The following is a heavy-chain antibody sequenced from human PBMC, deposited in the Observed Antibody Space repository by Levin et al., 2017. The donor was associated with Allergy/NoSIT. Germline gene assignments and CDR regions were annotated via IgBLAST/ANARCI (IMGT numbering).Heavy chain of an antibody. D-gene: IGHD3-10*01. V-gene: IGHV3-7*04. Sequence: GESLKISCAASGFTFSSYWMSWVRQAPGKGLEWVANIKQDGSEKYYVDSVKGRFTISRDNAKNSLYLQMNSLRAEDTAVYYCARPPPMVRGVMGHFDYWGQGTLVTVSS. CDR2: IKQDGSEK. J-gene: IGHJ4*02. CDR1: GFTFSSYW. CDR3: ARPPPMVRGVMGHFDY.